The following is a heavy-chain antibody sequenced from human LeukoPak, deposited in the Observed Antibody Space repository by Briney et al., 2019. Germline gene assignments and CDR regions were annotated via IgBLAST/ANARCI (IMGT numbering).Heavy chain of an antibody. J-gene: IGHJ4*02. Sequence: GSLRLSCAASGFTFSDHDMDWVRQAPGKGLEWIRSIYYSGSTYYNPSLKSRVTISVDTSKNQFSLKLSSVTAADTAVYYCARHLGYYYDSSGYSGGVDYWGQGTLVTVSS. CDR1: GFTFSDHD. V-gene: IGHV4-39*01. CDR3: ARHLGYYYDSSGYSGGVDY. D-gene: IGHD3-22*01. CDR2: IYYSGST.